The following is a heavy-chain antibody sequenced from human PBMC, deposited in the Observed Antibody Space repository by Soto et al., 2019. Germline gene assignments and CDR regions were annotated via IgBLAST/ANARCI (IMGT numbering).Heavy chain of an antibody. Sequence: GGSLRLSCAASGFTFSSYAMHWVRQAPGKGLEWVAVISYDGSNKYYADSVKGRFTISRDNSKNTLYLQMNSLRAEDTAVYYCAREDVGATIVGGHVFAFDIWGQGTMVTVSS. J-gene: IGHJ3*02. CDR2: ISYDGSNK. V-gene: IGHV3-30-3*01. D-gene: IGHD1-26*01. CDR3: AREDVGATIVGGHVFAFDI. CDR1: GFTFSSYA.